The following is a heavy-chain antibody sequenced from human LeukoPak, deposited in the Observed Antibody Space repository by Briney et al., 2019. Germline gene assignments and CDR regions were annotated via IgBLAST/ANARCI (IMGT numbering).Heavy chain of an antibody. J-gene: IGHJ4*02. CDR1: GGSISSSSYY. V-gene: IGHV4-39*01. CDR3: ARLLGFPSYFDY. Sequence: PSETLSLTCTVSGGSISSSSYYWGWIRQPPGKGLEWIGTISYSGSPYYNPSLKSRVTISVDTSKNQFSLKLSSVTAADTAVYYCARLLGFPSYFDYWGQGTLVTVSS. CDR2: ISYSGSP. D-gene: IGHD2-2*03.